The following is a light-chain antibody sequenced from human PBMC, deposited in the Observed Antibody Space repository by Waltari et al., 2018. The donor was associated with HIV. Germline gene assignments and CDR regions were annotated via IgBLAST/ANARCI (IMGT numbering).Light chain of an antibody. CDR2: EVS. CDR3: SSYTNKYTWV. V-gene: IGLV2-14*01. Sequence: QSALTQPASVSGSPGQSITISCTGTTSDIGEYNYVSWFQHPPAEAPKLIIFEVSNLPSGVSTRFSGSKSGNTASLTVSGLQPEDEADYYCSSYTNKYTWVFGGGTKLTVL. J-gene: IGLJ3*02. CDR1: TSDIGEYNY.